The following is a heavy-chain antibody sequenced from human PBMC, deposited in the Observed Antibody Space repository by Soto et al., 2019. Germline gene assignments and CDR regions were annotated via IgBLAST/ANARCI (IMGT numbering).Heavy chain of an antibody. V-gene: IGHV1-18*01. CDR3: ARLPRSPGWWLPFDY. J-gene: IGHJ4*02. CDR2: ISAYNGNT. Sequence: ASVKVSCKASGYTFTSYGISWVRQAPGQGLEWMGWISAYNGNTNYAQKLQGRVTITTDTSTSTAYMELRSLRSDDTAVYYCARLPRSPGWWLPFDYWGQGTLVTVSS. CDR1: GYTFTSYG. D-gene: IGHD2-8*02.